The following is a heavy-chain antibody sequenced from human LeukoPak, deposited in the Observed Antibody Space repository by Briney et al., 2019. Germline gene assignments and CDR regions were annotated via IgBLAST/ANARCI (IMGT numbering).Heavy chain of an antibody. CDR2: INHSGST. CDR3: ATGSYDFWSAFDI. D-gene: IGHD3-3*01. CDR1: GGSFSGYY. Sequence: SETLSLTCAVYGGSFSGYYWSWIRQPPGKGLEWIGEINHSGSTNYNPSLKSRVTISVDTSKNQFSLKLSSVTAADTAVYYCATGSYDFWSAFDIWGQGTMVTVSS. J-gene: IGHJ3*02. V-gene: IGHV4-34*01.